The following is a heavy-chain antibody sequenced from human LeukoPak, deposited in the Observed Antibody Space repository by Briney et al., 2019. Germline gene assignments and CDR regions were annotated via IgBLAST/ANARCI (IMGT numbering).Heavy chain of an antibody. J-gene: IGHJ3*02. CDR2: ISSSGSTI. Sequence: PGGSLRLSCAASGFTFSDYYMSWIRQAPGKGLEWVSYISSSGSTIYYADSVKGRFTISRDNAKNSLYLQMNSLRAEDTAVYYCARYRGVVVPAARVYAFNIWGQGTMVTVSS. CDR1: GFTFSDYY. CDR3: ARYRGVVVPAARVYAFNI. V-gene: IGHV3-11*01. D-gene: IGHD2-2*01.